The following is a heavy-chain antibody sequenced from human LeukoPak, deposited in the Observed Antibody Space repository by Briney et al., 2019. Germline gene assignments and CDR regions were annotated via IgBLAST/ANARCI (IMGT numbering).Heavy chain of an antibody. CDR3: SRQQSGGMDV. Sequence: SQTLSLTCAISGDSDSSKSAAWNWIRQSPSRGLEWLGRTYYRSKWYNGYALSVKGRITINPDTSKNQFSLQLNSVTPEDTAVYYCSRQQSGGMDVWGQGTTVTVSS. J-gene: IGHJ6*02. V-gene: IGHV6-1*01. CDR1: GDSDSSKSAA. CDR2: TYYRSKWYN. D-gene: IGHD3-3*01.